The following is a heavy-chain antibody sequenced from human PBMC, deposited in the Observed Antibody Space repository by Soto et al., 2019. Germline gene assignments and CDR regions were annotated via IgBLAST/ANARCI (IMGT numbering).Heavy chain of an antibody. D-gene: IGHD2-21*01. J-gene: IGHJ5*02. CDR3: ARLRIATNNYKWFDP. V-gene: IGHV4-31*03. CDR1: GAALNSGNYY. CDR2: IYVTGAV. Sequence: SETLSLTCSVSGAALNSGNYYWSWIRQVPGKGLVWIGHIYVTGAVDYNPSLMDRITISQDTSERQFSLNLRLVTAADTAVYYCARLRIATNNYKWFDPWGQGTLVTVSS.